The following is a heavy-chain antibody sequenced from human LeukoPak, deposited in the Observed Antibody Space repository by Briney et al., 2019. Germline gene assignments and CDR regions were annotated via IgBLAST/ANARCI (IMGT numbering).Heavy chain of an antibody. V-gene: IGHV3-53*01. CDR1: GFTVSSNY. Sequence: PGGSLRLSCAASGFTVSSNYMSWVRQAPGKGLEWVSVIYSGGSTYYADSVKGRFTISRDNSKNTLYLQMNSLRAEDTAVYYCAREGDYGDSGYFDYWGQGTLVTVSS. CDR3: AREGDYGDSGYFDY. J-gene: IGHJ4*02. D-gene: IGHD4-17*01. CDR2: IYSGGST.